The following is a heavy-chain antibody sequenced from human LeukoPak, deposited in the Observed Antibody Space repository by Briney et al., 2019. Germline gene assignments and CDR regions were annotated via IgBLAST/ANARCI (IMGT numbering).Heavy chain of an antibody. D-gene: IGHD6-6*01. CDR3: AKAGDSSSSPLFLD. CDR2: MSDSGTNT. J-gene: IGHJ4*02. Sequence: GGSLRLSCGASGFTFSTYGMTWVRQAPGKGLEWVSGMSDSGTNTYYADSVKGRFTISRDNSKNTLYLQMNSLRAEDTAVYYCAKAGDSSSSPLFLDWGQGTLVTVSS. V-gene: IGHV3-23*01. CDR1: GFTFSTYG.